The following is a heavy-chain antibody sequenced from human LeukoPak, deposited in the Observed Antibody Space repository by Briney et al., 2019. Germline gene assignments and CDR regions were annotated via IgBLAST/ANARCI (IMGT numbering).Heavy chain of an antibody. CDR2: ITTNGGRT. Sequence: GGSLRLSCAASGFTFASYGMSWVRQAPGKGLEWVSFITTNGGRTSYADSVEGRFTISRDNPRNTLYMQMNSLRDEDTAVYYCAQEARIAARYFDYWGQGTLVTVSS. CDR3: AQEARIAARYFDY. J-gene: IGHJ4*02. V-gene: IGHV3-23*01. D-gene: IGHD6-6*01. CDR1: GFTFASYG.